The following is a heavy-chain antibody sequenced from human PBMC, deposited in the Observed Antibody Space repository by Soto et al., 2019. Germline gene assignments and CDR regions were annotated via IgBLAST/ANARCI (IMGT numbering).Heavy chain of an antibody. J-gene: IGHJ4*02. D-gene: IGHD6-19*01. CDR1: GFTFSSYA. CDR2: ISGSGGST. Sequence: GGSLRLSCAASGFTFSSYAMSWVRQAPGKGLEWVSAISGSGGSTYYADSVKGRFTISRDNSKNTLYLQMNSLRAEDTAVYYCAKGGSGWYFFWPERPGYYFDYWGQGTLVTVSS. V-gene: IGHV3-23*01. CDR3: AKGGSGWYFFWPERPGYYFDY.